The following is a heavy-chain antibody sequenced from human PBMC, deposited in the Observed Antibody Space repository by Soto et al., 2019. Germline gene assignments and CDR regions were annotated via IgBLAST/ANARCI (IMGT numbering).Heavy chain of an antibody. J-gene: IGHJ3*02. CDR3: AAAYYYDSSGYPVPGDAFDI. CDR1: GFTFTSSA. D-gene: IGHD3-22*01. Sequence: SVKVSCKASGFTFTSSAVQWVRQARGQRLEWIGWIVVGSGNTNYAQKFQERVTITRDMSTSTAYMELSSLRSEDTAVYYCAAAYYYDSSGYPVPGDAFDIWGQGTMVTVSS. V-gene: IGHV1-58*01. CDR2: IVVGSGNT.